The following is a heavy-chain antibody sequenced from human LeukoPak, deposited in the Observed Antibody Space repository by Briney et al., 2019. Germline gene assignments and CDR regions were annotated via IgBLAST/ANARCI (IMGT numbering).Heavy chain of an antibody. J-gene: IGHJ4*02. CDR2: IYPGDPDT. CDR1: GYSFTSYW. D-gene: IGHD3-10*01. V-gene: IGHV5-51*01. CDR3: ARLGYYGSGSYGVYYFDY. Sequence: GESLKISCKGSGYSFTSYWIGWVRQMPGKGLEWMGIIYPGDPDTRYSPSFQGQVTISADKSISTAYLQWSSLKASDTAMYYCARLGYYGSGSYGVYYFDYWGQGTLVTVSS.